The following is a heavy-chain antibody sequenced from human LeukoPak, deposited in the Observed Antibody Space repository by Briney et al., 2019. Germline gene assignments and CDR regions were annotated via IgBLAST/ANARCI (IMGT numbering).Heavy chain of an antibody. CDR3: ARALVIAAAPDY. D-gene: IGHD6-13*01. V-gene: IGHV1-69*05. Sequence: GASVKVSCKASGGTFLNYAITWVRQAPGQGPEWMGGFIPIFGSANYAQKFQGRVTITTDESTSTAYMELSSLRSEDTAVYYCARALVIAAAPDYWGQGTLVTVSS. J-gene: IGHJ4*02. CDR1: GGTFLNYA. CDR2: FIPIFGSA.